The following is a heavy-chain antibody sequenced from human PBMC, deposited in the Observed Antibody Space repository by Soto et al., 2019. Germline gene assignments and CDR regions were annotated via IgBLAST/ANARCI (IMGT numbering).Heavy chain of an antibody. V-gene: IGHV4-39*01. CDR1: GGSINSRSYY. CDR3: ARQRTSVVTQAYFDD. CDR2: IYYSGST. J-gene: IGHJ4*02. Sequence: SETLSLTCTAPGGSINSRSYYWGWIRQSPGKGLEWIGSIYYSGSTYYNPSLKSRVAMSVDTSKNQFSLKLRSVSAADTAVYYCARQRTSVVTQAYFDDWGQGSLVTVSS. D-gene: IGHD2-21*02.